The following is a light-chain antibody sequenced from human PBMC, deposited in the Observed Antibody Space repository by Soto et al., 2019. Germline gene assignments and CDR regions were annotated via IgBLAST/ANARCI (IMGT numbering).Light chain of an antibody. V-gene: IGLV3-21*04. J-gene: IGLJ2*01. Sequence: SYELTQPPSVSVAPGKTARITCGGNNAGGNGVHWFQQKPGQAPLLVIYYDSDRPSGIPERFSGSNSGNTATLTISRVEAEDEADYYCQVWDSSSAHVVFGGGTQLTVL. CDR3: QVWDSSSAHVV. CDR1: NAGGNG. CDR2: YDS.